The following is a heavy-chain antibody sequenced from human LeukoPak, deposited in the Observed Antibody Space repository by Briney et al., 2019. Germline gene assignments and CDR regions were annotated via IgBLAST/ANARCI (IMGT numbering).Heavy chain of an antibody. V-gene: IGHV4-39*07. CDR1: GGSISSSNYY. Sequence: SETLSLTCTVSGGSISSSNYYWGWIRQPPGKGLEWIGSIYYSGSTYYNPSLKSRVTISVDTSKNQFSLKLNSVTAADTAVYYCARDNYDFWSGYQFDYWGQGTLVTVSS. CDR2: IYYSGST. CDR3: ARDNYDFWSGYQFDY. J-gene: IGHJ4*02. D-gene: IGHD3-3*01.